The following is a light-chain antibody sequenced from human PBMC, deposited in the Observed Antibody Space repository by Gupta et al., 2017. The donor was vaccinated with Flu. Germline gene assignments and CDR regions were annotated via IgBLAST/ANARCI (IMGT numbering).Light chain of an antibody. V-gene: IGKV4-1*01. Sequence: DIVVTKSPDSLTVSLGERATINCKSSQSRFYSSNNRNYLAWYQQRAGQPPKLLIYWASTRESGVPDRFSGSGSGTDFTLTISSLQAEDVAVYYCQQDDGRPVTFGGGTKVEIK. CDR1: QSRFYSSNNRNY. J-gene: IGKJ4*01. CDR2: WAS. CDR3: QQDDGRPVT.